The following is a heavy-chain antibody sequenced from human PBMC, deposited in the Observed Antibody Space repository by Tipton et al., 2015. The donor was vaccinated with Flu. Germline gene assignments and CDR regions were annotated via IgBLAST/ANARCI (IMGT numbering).Heavy chain of an antibody. Sequence: LSLTCSVSGYSIRSAYYWGWVRRPPGKGLEWIGTIYHSGTAYYNPSLKSRLTISVDTSKNQFSLRLSSVTAADTAVYYCARHTGDSVRGVIDYWGQGTLVTVSS. CDR1: GYSIRSAYY. CDR2: IYHSGTA. J-gene: IGHJ4*02. D-gene: IGHD3-10*02. CDR3: ARHTGDSVRGVIDY. V-gene: IGHV4-38-2*01.